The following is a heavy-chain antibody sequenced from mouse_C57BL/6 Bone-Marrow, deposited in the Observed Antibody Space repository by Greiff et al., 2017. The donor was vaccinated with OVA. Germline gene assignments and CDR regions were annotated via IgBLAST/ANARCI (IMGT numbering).Heavy chain of an antibody. Sequence: EVQVVESGGDLVKPGGSLKLSCAASGFTFSSYGMSWVRQTPDKRLEWVATISSGGSYTYYPDSVKGRFTISRDNAKNTLYLQMSSLKAEDTAMYSCARLGRLFAYWGQGTLVTVSA. CDR2: ISSGGSYT. V-gene: IGHV5-6*01. D-gene: IGHD4-1*01. J-gene: IGHJ3*01. CDR3: ARLGRLFAY. CDR1: GFTFSSYG.